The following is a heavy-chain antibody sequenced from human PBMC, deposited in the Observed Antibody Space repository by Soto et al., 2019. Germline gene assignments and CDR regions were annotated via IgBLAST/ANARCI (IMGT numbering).Heavy chain of an antibody. CDR3: ARAGRSGRYFSDT. CDR1: GGSMNYYY. D-gene: IGHD6-19*01. Sequence: SETLSLTCTVSGGSMNYYYWSWIRQSPGKGLEWIGYVYYSGTTYYNPSLQSRVTISIDTSQNQFSLKLRSVTAAESAIYYCARAGRSGRYFSDTWGRGTLLTVSS. J-gene: IGHJ5*02. CDR2: VYYSGTT. V-gene: IGHV4-59*01.